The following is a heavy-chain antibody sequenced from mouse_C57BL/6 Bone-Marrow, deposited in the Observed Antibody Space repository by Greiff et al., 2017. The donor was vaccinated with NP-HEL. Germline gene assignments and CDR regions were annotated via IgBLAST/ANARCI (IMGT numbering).Heavy chain of an antibody. CDR1: GYTFTSYW. V-gene: IGHV1-59*01. CDR3: ARVSTMVKGFAY. CDR2: IDPSDSYT. D-gene: IGHD2-2*01. Sequence: QVQLQQPGAELVRPGTSVKLSCKASGYTFTSYWMHWVKQRPGQGLEWIGVIDPSDSYTNYNQKFKGKATLTVDTSSNTAYMQLSCLTSEDSAVYYCARVSTMVKGFAYWGQGTLVTVSA. J-gene: IGHJ3*01.